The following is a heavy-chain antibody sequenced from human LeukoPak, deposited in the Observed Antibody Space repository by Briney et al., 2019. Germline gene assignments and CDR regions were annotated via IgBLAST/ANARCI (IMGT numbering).Heavy chain of an antibody. CDR2: IYTSGST. D-gene: IGHD5-24*01. Sequence: SETLSLTCTFSGGSISSYYWSWIRQPAGKGLEWIGRIYTSGSTNYNPSLKSRVTMSVDTSKDQFSLKLSSVTAADTAVYYCARGHDTINFDYWGQGTLVTVSS. CDR1: GGSISSYY. J-gene: IGHJ4*02. CDR3: ARGHDTINFDY. V-gene: IGHV4-4*07.